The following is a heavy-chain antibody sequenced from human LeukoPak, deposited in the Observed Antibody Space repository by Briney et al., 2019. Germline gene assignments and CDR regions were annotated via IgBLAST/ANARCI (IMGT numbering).Heavy chain of an antibody. Sequence: ASVKVSCKASGYTFTGYYMHWVRQATGQGLEWMGWMNPNSGNTGYSQKFQGRVIITRNTSISTAYMELSSLRSEDTAVYYCARARVPDYDSGNYYKGFDYFDYWGQGTLVTVSS. CDR2: MNPNSGNT. J-gene: IGHJ4*02. CDR3: ARARVPDYDSGNYYKGFDYFDY. CDR1: GYTFTGYY. D-gene: IGHD3-10*01. V-gene: IGHV1-8*03.